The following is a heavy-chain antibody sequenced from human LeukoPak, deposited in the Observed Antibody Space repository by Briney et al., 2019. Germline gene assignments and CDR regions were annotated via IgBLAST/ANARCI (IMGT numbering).Heavy chain of an antibody. CDR1: GFIFRNYW. J-gene: IGHJ4*02. CDR3: ARIGYSSSSIDY. V-gene: IGHV3-7*01. Sequence: GGSLRLSCAASGFIFRNYWMSWVRQVPGRGLAWVANIKQDGSGKYYVDSVKGRFTFSRDNAKNSLYLQMNSLRVEDTGVYYCARIGYSSSSIDYWGQGTLVTVSS. D-gene: IGHD6-6*01. CDR2: IKQDGSGK.